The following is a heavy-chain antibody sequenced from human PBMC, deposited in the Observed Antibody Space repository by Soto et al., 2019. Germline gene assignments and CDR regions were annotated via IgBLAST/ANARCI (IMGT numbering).Heavy chain of an antibody. J-gene: IGHJ2*01. Sequence: EVQLLESGGGLVQPGGSLRLSCAASGFTFSSYAMSWVRQAPGKGLEWVSAIRGSGGSTYYADSVKGPFTISRHNSKNTLYLQMNSLSGEDTAVHYCAKRPDIRRYFDLWGRGTLVTVSS. CDR2: IRGSGGST. CDR1: GFTFSSYA. CDR3: AKRPDIRRYFDL. V-gene: IGHV3-23*01.